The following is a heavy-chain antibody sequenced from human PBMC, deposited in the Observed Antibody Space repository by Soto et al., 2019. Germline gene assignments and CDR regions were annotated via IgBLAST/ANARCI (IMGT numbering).Heavy chain of an antibody. D-gene: IGHD1-7*01. CDR2: ISAYNGNT. CDR1: GGTFSSYA. CDR3: ARVNWNYDY. V-gene: IGHV1-18*01. J-gene: IGHJ4*02. Sequence: ASVKVSCKASGGTFSSYAISRVRQAPGQGLEWMGWISAYNGNTNYAQKLQGRVTMTTDTSTSTAYMELRSLRSDDTAVYYCARVNWNYDYWGQGTLVTVSS.